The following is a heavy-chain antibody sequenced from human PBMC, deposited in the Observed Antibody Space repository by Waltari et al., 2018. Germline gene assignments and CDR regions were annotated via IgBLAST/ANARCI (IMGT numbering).Heavy chain of an antibody. CDR2: INHSGST. Sequence: QVQLQQWGAGLLKPSETLSLTCAVYGGSFSGYYWSWIRQPPGKGLEWMGEINHSGSTNYNPSLKSRVTISVDTSKNQFSLKLSSVTAADTAVYYCARWLRRGVRFDYWGQGTLVTVSS. CDR1: GGSFSGYY. J-gene: IGHJ4*02. V-gene: IGHV4-34*01. CDR3: ARWLRRGVRFDY. D-gene: IGHD3-10*01.